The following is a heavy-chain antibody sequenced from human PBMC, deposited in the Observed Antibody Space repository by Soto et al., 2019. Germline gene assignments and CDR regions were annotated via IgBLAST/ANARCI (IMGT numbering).Heavy chain of an antibody. CDR2: ISYDGSNK. CDR3: ARERESTKSRYYGSGSYYFLSWFDP. V-gene: IGHV3-30-3*01. D-gene: IGHD3-10*01. Sequence: QPGGSLRLSCAASGFTFSSYAMHWVRQAPGKGLEWVAVISYDGSNKYYADSVKGRFTISRDNSKNTLYLQMNSLRAEDTAVYYCARERESTKSRYYGSGSYYFLSWFDPWGQGTLVTVSS. CDR1: GFTFSSYA. J-gene: IGHJ5*02.